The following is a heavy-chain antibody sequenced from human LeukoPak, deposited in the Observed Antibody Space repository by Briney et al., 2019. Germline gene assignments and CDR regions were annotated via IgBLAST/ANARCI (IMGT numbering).Heavy chain of an antibody. CDR2: IIPIFGTA. V-gene: IGHV1-69*05. J-gene: IGHJ5*02. CDR1: GGTFSSYA. Sequence: SVKVSCKASGGTFSSYAISWMRQAPGQGLEWMGGIIPIFGTANYAQKFQGRVTITTDESTSTAYMELSSLRSEDTAVYYCARGEGYCSSTSCYTSWFDPWGQGTLVTVSS. CDR3: ARGEGYCSSTSCYTSWFDP. D-gene: IGHD2-2*02.